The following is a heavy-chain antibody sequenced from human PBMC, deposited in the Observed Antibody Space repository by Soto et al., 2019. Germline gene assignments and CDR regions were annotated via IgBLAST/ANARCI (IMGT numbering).Heavy chain of an antibody. CDR2: ISFSGST. CDR1: GGSFSSDTFY. CDR3: ARVDDHAFFDI. V-gene: IGHV4-30-4*01. J-gene: IGHJ3*02. Sequence: QVQLQESGPGLVKPSQTLSLTCTVSGGSFSSDTFYWSWIRQPPGKGLEWIGYISFSGSTYFNPSLKSRITISLDTSKNQFSLKLSSVTAADTAVYYCARVDDHAFFDIWGQGTVVTVSS.